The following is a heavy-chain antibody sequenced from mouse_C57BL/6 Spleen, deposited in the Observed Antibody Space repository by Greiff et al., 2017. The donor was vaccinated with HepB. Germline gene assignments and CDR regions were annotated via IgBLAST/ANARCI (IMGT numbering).Heavy chain of an antibody. J-gene: IGHJ4*01. Sequence: QVQLQQSGPELVKPGASVKISCKASGYAFSSSWMNWVKQRHGKGLEWIGRIYPGDGDTNYNGKFKGKATLTADKSSSTAYMQLSSLTSEDSAVYFCARDGYYVMDYWGQGTSVTVSS. CDR1: GYAFSSSW. D-gene: IGHD2-3*01. V-gene: IGHV1-82*01. CDR2: IYPGDGDT. CDR3: ARDGYYVMDY.